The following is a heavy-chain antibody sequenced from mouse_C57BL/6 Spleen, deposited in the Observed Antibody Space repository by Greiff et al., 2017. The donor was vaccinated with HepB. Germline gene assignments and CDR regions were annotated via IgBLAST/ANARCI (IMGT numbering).Heavy chain of an antibody. V-gene: IGHV5-4*03. CDR3: ARVGYRRDYFDY. J-gene: IGHJ2*01. D-gene: IGHD2-12*01. CDR2: ISDGGSYT. Sequence: EVKVVESGGGLVKPGGSLKLSCAASGFTFSSYAMSWVRQTPEKRLEWVATISDGGSYTYYPDNVKGRFTISRDNAKNNLYLQMSHLKSEDTAMYYCARVGYRRDYFDYWGQGTTLTVSS. CDR1: GFTFSSYA.